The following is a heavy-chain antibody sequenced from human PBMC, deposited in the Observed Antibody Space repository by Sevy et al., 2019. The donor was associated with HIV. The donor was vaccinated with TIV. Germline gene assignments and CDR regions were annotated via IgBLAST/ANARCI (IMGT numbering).Heavy chain of an antibody. D-gene: IGHD3-10*01. Sequence: GGSLRLSCAASGFTFSSFAISWVRQAPGKGLEWISDISGSGGGKKYADSVKGRFTVSRDNAQNTVFLQMNNLRGEDQDLYYCAKEFYRGSYLEDWGQGTLVTVSS. CDR2: ISGSGGGK. CDR3: AKEFYRGSYLED. CDR1: GFTFSSFA. J-gene: IGHJ4*02. V-gene: IGHV3-23*01.